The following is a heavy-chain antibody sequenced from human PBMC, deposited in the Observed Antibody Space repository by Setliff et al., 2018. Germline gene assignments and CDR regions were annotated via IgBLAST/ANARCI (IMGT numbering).Heavy chain of an antibody. CDR2: VNSDGSST. CDR3: AREMEAAGQRAFDI. Sequence: GGSLRLSCAASGFTFSSYWMHWVRQAPGKGLVWVSRVNSDGSSTTYADSVKGRFTVSRDNANNALYLQMNSLTAEDTAVYYCAREMEAAGQRAFDIWGQGTMVTVSS. J-gene: IGHJ3*02. V-gene: IGHV3-74*01. CDR1: GFTFSSYW. D-gene: IGHD6-13*01.